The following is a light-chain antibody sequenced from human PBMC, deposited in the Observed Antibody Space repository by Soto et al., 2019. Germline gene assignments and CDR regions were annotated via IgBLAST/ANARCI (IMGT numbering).Light chain of an antibody. CDR3: SSYAGSNNLV. Sequence: QSALTQPPSASGSPGQSVTIACTGTSSDVGGHDYVSWYQQPPGKAPKLMLYEVSKRPSGVPDRFSGSKSGNTASLTVSGLQAEDEADYYCSSYAGSNNLVFGGGTKLTVL. V-gene: IGLV2-8*01. CDR2: EVS. CDR1: SSDVGGHDY. J-gene: IGLJ2*01.